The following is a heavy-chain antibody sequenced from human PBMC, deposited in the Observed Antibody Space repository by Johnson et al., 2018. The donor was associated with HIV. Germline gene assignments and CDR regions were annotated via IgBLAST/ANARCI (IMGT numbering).Heavy chain of an antibody. V-gene: IGHV3-30*04. J-gene: IGHJ3*01. CDR2: ISFDGNNK. CDR1: GFTFSNYA. CDR3: VRRFYDSSAFDV. D-gene: IGHD3-22*01. Sequence: QMLLVESGGGLVQPGGSLRLSCAASGFTFSNYAMHWVRQAPGKGLEWVAVISFDGNNKYYADSVKGRLTISRDNSKNSLFLQMSSLRSEDTAVYYCVRRFYDSSAFDVWGQGTVVTVSS.